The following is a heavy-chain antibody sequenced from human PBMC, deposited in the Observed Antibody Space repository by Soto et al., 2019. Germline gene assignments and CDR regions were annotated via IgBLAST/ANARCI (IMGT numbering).Heavy chain of an antibody. CDR1: GFDFRSYG. Sequence: HPGGSLRLSCTASGFDFRSYGMHWVRQAPGKGLEWVAVISYDGSGKYYADSVRGRFTISRDNFKNTLYLQMNSLTVEDTAVYFSANFLTNDPPELSGGDSWGMASRFTVAS. CDR2: ISYDGSGK. CDR3: ANFLTNDPPELSGGDS. D-gene: IGHD1-1*01. V-gene: IGHV3-30*18. J-gene: IGHJ5*01.